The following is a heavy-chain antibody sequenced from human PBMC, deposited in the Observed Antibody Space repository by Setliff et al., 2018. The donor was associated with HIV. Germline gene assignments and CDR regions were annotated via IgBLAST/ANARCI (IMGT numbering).Heavy chain of an antibody. V-gene: IGHV3-7*01. CDR2: IDQHGSER. CDR1: EFTNFW. Sequence: GGSLRLSCSASEFTNFWMSWVRQAPGKGLEWVANIDQHGSERYYTDSVRGRFTISRDNAKNSLYLQMNSLRGEDTALYYCTRDLGYNSFDIWGQGTMVTVSS. D-gene: IGHD3-10*01. CDR3: TRDLGYNSFDI. J-gene: IGHJ3*02.